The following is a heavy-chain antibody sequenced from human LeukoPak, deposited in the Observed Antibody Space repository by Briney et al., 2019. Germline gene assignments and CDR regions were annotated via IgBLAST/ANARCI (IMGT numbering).Heavy chain of an antibody. CDR1: GYSISSGYY. J-gene: IGHJ6*03. CDR3: ARGIAAAGQTRVPLKQINYYYYYYMDV. Sequence: SETLSLTCTVSGYSISSGYYWGWIRQPPGKGLEWIGSIYHSGSTYYNPSLKSRVTISVDTSKNQFSLKLSSVTAADTAVYYCARGIAAAGQTRVPLKQINYYYYYYMDVWGKGTTVTISS. V-gene: IGHV4-38-2*02. D-gene: IGHD6-13*01. CDR2: IYHSGST.